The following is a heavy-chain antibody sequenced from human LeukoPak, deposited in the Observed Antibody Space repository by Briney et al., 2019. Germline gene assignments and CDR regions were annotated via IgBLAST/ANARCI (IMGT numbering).Heavy chain of an antibody. J-gene: IGHJ6*02. CDR2: MSSSDTTI. Sequence: GGSLRLSCAASGFXFSSYEITWVRQAPGKGLEWVSHMSSSDTTIHYAHSVKGRFTISRDKARNSLYLQMNSLRAEDTAVYYCARSRRDNYYYYYGMDVWGQGTTVTVSS. D-gene: IGHD5-24*01. V-gene: IGHV3-48*03. CDR1: GFXFSSYE. CDR3: ARSRRDNYYYYYGMDV.